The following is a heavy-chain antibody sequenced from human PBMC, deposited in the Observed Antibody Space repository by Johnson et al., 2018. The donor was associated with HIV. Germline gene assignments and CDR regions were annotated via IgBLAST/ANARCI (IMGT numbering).Heavy chain of an antibody. D-gene: IGHD1-1*01. CDR2: ISYDGSYK. CDR3: TTDLPTTDAFDI. V-gene: IGHV3-30-3*01. CDR1: GFTFNTYA. J-gene: IGHJ3*02. Sequence: QVQLVESGGGVVQPGRSLRLSCAASGFTFNTYAIHWVRQAPGKGLEWVAVISYDGSYKYFADSVKGRFTISRDDSKNTLYLQMNSLKTEDTAVYYCTTDLPTTDAFDIWGQGTMVTVSS.